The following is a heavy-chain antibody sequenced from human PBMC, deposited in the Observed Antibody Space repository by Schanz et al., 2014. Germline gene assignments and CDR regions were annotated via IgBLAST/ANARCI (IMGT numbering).Heavy chain of an antibody. D-gene: IGHD5-12*01. V-gene: IGHV1-3*04. J-gene: IGHJ4*02. CDR1: EYSFTSYS. CDR2: INTGSGDT. CDR3: ARGIGGYGANNYFDY. Sequence: QVHLVQSGAEVKRPGASVKVSCKASEYSFTSYSMHWVRQAPGQRLEWMGWINTGSGDTKYSQNFQGRVTITRDTSASTAYTELSSLRSEDTAVYSCARGIGGYGANNYFDYWGQGTLVTVSS.